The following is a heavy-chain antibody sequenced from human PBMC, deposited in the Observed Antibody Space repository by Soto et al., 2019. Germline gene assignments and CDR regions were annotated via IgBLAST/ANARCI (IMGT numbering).Heavy chain of an antibody. CDR3: AREVGEVDCSSSFDAFDI. J-gene: IGHJ3*02. D-gene: IGHD2-2*01. Sequence: QVQLQESGPGLVKPSQTLSLTCSVSGGSISSGDYYWSWIRQPPGKGLEWIAYIYYSGIIYYNPSLKSLVTMSRDTSKNQFFLNLDSVTAADTAVYYCAREVGEVDCSSSFDAFDIWGQGTMVTVSS. CDR2: IYYSGII. CDR1: GGSISSGDYY. V-gene: IGHV4-30-4*01.